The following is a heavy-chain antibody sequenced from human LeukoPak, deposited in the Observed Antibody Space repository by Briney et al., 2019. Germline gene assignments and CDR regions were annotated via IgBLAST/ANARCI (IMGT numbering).Heavy chain of an antibody. CDR3: ASTWGY. CDR1: EHRTSNYW. CDR2: IYYGDLDT. J-gene: IGHJ4*02. V-gene: IGHV5-51*01. D-gene: IGHD2-15*01. Sequence: GESLKISCQVSEHRTSNYWIGWVRQVPGRGLDWMGLIYYGDLDTEYSPSFQGQVTITADQSINTAYLQWTSLRASDTTMYYCASTWGYWGQGTLVTVSS.